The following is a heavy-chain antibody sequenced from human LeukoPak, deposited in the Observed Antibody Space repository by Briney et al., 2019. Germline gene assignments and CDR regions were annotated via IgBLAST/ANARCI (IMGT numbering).Heavy chain of an antibody. V-gene: IGHV5-51*01. Sequence: GESLKISCKTSGYTFVSHWIVWVRQKPGKGLEWVGIIYPGDSDTKYSPSFQGRVTISADKSISTAYLQWRSLRASDTAMYYCARRPSYNFWSGYYGVDGLDVWGRGTMVTVSS. D-gene: IGHD3-3*01. CDR1: GYTFVSHW. CDR2: IYPGDSDT. J-gene: IGHJ3*01. CDR3: ARRPSYNFWSGYYGVDGLDV.